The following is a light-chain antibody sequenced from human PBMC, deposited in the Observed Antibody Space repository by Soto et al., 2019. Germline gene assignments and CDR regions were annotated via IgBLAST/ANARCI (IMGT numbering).Light chain of an antibody. Sequence: EIMMTQSPATLSVSPGVIVTLSCRASQPVSSNFAWYRQKPGQAPTLLIYGASTRATGVPARFSGSGSGTEFTLTISRLQSEDFAVYSCQQFNKWPYTFGQGTKLEIK. V-gene: IGKV3-15*01. J-gene: IGKJ2*01. CDR2: GAS. CDR3: QQFNKWPYT. CDR1: QPVSSN.